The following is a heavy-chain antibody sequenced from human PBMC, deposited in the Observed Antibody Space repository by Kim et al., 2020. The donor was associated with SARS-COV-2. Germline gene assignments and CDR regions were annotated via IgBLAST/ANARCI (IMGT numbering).Heavy chain of an antibody. CDR1: GFTFSNAW. Sequence: GGSLRLSCAASGFTFSNAWMSWVRQAPGKGLEWVGHIKSKTDGGTTDYAAPVKGRFTISRDDSKNTLYLQMNSLKTEDTAVYYCTTEEWWEPPYFDYWGQGTLVTVSS. CDR3: TTEEWWEPPYFDY. D-gene: IGHD2-15*01. CDR2: IKSKTDGGTT. J-gene: IGHJ4*02. V-gene: IGHV3-15*01.